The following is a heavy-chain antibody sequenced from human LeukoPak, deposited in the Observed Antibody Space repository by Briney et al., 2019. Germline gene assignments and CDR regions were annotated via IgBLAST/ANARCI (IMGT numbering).Heavy chain of an antibody. CDR2: ISNSGETT. D-gene: IGHD3-10*01. CDR1: GFTFSVYA. CDR3: TRSGDGAFDN. V-gene: IGHV3-48*03. J-gene: IGHJ3*02. Sequence: GGSLRLSCAASGFTFSVYAMNWVRQAPGKGLEWVSYISNSGETTYYADSVKGRFTISRDNTKNSLYLQINSLRAEDTAVYYCTRSGDGAFDNWGQGSTVTVSS.